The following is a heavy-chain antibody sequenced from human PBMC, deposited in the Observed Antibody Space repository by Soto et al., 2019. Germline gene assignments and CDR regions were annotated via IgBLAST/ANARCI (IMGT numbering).Heavy chain of an antibody. V-gene: IGHV3-66*01. J-gene: IGHJ4*02. D-gene: IGHD3-16*01. CDR3: ARDPWAADY. CDR1: GFTVSTKY. CDR2: IYSGGST. Sequence: EVQLVESGGGLVQPGGSLRLSCAASGFTVSTKYMSWVRQAPGKGLEWVSVIYSGGSTFYADSVRGRFTISRDNSKNTVNLQMNSLIAEDTAVYYCARDPWAADYWGQGTLVTGS.